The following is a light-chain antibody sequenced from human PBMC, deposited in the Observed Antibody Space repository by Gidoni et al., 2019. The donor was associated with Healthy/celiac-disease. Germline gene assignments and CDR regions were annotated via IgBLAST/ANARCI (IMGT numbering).Light chain of an antibody. CDR3: QAWDSSTHVV. CDR2: QVS. V-gene: IGLV3-1*01. J-gene: IGLJ2*01. CDR1: KLGDKY. Sequence: SYELTQPHSGSVSPGQTASITCSGDKLGDKYACWYQTKPGQSPVLVIYQVSKRPSGIPERFSGSNSGNTATLTISGTQAMDEADYYCQAWDSSTHVVFGGGTKLTVL.